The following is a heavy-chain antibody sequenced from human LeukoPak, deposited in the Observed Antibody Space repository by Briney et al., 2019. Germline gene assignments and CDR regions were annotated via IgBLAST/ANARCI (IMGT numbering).Heavy chain of an antibody. V-gene: IGHV1-2*02. D-gene: IGHD3-3*01. CDR3: ARAGDFWSGYYLDYMDV. CDR2: INPNSGGT. J-gene: IGHJ6*03. Sequence: GASVTVSCKASGYTFTGYYMHWVRQAPGQGLEWMGWINPNSGGTNYAQKFQGRVTMTRDTSISTAYMELSRLRSDDTAVYYCARAGDFWSGYYLDYMDVWGKGTTVTVSS. CDR1: GYTFTGYY.